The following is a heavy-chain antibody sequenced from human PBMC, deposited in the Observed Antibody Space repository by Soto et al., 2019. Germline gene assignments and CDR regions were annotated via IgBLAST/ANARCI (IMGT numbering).Heavy chain of an antibody. Sequence: QVQLQQWGAGLLKPSETLSLTCAVYGGSFSGYYWSWIRQPPGKGLEWIGEINHSGSTNYNPSLKSRVTISVDTSKNQFSLKLSSVTAADTAVYYCAREMNNYYYYYMDVGGKGTTVTVSS. J-gene: IGHJ6*03. V-gene: IGHV4-34*01. CDR2: INHSGST. CDR3: AREMNNYYYYYMDV. CDR1: GGSFSGYY.